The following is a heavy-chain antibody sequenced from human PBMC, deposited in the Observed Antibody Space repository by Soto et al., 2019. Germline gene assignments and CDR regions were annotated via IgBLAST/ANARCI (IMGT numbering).Heavy chain of an antibody. CDR1: GFTVSSNF. J-gene: IGHJ4*02. CDR3: ARGTPSPAFLEH. D-gene: IGHD1-1*01. CDR2: IFPGGST. V-gene: IGHV3-66*01. Sequence: GGSLRLSCAASGFTVSSNFMNWVRQAPGKGLEWLSVIFPGGSTYYADSMKDRFTISRDISKNPGFLQKNSVIAEDTAVYFCARGTPSPAFLEHWGQGALVNVAS.